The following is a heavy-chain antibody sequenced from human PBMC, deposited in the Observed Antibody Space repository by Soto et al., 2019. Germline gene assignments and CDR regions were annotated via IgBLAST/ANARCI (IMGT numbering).Heavy chain of an antibody. D-gene: IGHD6-13*01. CDR1: GGSFSGYY. CDR2: INHSGST. CDR3: ARSRSSWPYYFDY. V-gene: IGHV4-34*01. J-gene: IGHJ4*02. Sequence: SETLSLTCAVYGGSFSGYYWSWIRQPPGKGLEWIGEINHSGSTNYNPSLKSRVTISVDTSKNQFSLKLSSVTAADTAVYYCARSRSSWPYYFDYWGQGTLVTVSS.